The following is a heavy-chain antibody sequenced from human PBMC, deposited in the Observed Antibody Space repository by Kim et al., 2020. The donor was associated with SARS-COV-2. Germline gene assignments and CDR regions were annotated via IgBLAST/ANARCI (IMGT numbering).Heavy chain of an antibody. V-gene: IGHV3-7*01. Sequence: GGSLRLSCAASGFSISDYWMNWVRQAPGKGLEWLANIKKDGTEKYYVDSVKGRFTISRDNAQNSLSLQMYSLTVEDTALYYFVTVSHNGAASWGQGTLV. CDR1: GFSISDYW. CDR3: VTVSHNGAAS. CDR2: IKKDGTEK. D-gene: IGHD4-17*01. J-gene: IGHJ5*02.